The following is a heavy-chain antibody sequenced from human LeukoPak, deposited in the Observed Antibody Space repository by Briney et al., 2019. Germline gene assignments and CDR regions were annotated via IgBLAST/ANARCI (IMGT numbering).Heavy chain of an antibody. J-gene: IGHJ5*02. V-gene: IGHV3-30-3*01. D-gene: IGHD2-2*01. CDR3: AREYCSSTSCYQRGNWFDP. CDR1: GFTFSTYW. Sequence: PGGSLRLSCAASGFTFSTYWMHWVRQAPGKGLEWVAVISYDGSNKYYADSVKGRFTISRDNSKNTLYLQMNSLRAEDTAVYYCAREYCSSTSCYQRGNWFDPWGQGTLVTVSS. CDR2: ISYDGSNK.